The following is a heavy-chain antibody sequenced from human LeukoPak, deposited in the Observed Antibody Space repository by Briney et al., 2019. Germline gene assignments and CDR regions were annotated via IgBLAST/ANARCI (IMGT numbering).Heavy chain of an antibody. V-gene: IGHV3-21*01. CDR1: GFTFSSYS. Sequence: PGGSLRLSCAASGFTFSSYSMNWVRQAQGQGLEWVSSISSSSSYIYYADSVKGRFTISRDNAKNSLYLQMNSLRAEDTAVYYCARDHDYGDYPDAFDIWGQGTMVTVSS. CDR2: ISSSSSYI. CDR3: ARDHDYGDYPDAFDI. D-gene: IGHD4-17*01. J-gene: IGHJ3*02.